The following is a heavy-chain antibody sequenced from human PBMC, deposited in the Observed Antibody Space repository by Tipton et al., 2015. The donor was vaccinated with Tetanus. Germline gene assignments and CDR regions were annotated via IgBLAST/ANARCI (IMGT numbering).Heavy chain of an antibody. Sequence: TLSLTCTVSGDSISSSDYYWGWIRQFPGKGLEWMGYIHHTGSTYYNPSLKTRITLSVDTSKNQFSLKLTSVTAGDTAVYFCVKFEYRTSFASWGQGALVTVSS. V-gene: IGHV4-31*03. D-gene: IGHD6-6*01. CDR2: IHHTGST. CDR1: GDSISSSDYY. CDR3: VKFEYRTSFAS. J-gene: IGHJ4*02.